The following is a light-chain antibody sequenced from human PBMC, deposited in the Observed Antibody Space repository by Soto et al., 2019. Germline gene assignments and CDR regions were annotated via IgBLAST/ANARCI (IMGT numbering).Light chain of an antibody. Sequence: DIQLTQYPSVLSAPVGDRVTITCRASQGISSNLAWYQQKPGKGPELLIYAASTLQSGVPSRVSASGSGTEFTFSIPAPLSDDCATFYCQRRNSYPMSFGKGTRLAIQ. CDR2: AAS. J-gene: IGKJ5*01. CDR1: QGISSN. CDR3: QRRNSYPMS. V-gene: IGKV1-9*01.